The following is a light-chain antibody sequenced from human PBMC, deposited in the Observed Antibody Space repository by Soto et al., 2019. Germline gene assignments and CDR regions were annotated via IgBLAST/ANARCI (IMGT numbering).Light chain of an antibody. Sequence: IVLTQSPATLSVSPGERATLSCRASQSVSSKLAWYQQKPGQAPRLLIYAASTRATGIPARFSGSGAGKEFTLTISSLQSEDVASYCCQRYNRCRPGFGQGTKVDI. J-gene: IGKJ1*01. CDR1: QSVSSK. CDR3: QRYNRCRPG. CDR2: AAS. V-gene: IGKV3-15*01.